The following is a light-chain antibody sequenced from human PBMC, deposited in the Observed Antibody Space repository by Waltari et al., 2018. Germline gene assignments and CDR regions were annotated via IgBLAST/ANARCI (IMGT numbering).Light chain of an antibody. CDR3: NPRDNSVNHLVV. V-gene: IGLV3-19*01. J-gene: IGLJ2*01. Sequence: SSELTQDPAVSVALGQTVRITCQGDSLRSYYASWYQQKPGPAPLLGIYGKNNRPSGIPDHFSGAGPGNTASLTIAGAQVEDEADYYCNPRDNSVNHLVVFGGGTKLTVL. CDR1: SLRSYY. CDR2: GKN.